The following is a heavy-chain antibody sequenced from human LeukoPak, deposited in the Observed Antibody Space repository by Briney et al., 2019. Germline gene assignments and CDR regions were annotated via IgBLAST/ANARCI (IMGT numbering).Heavy chain of an antibody. CDR2: ISKDGNNK. CDR1: GFTFSTYG. CDR3: AKGSSYGSGSYAGDY. D-gene: IGHD3-10*01. V-gene: IGHV3-30*18. J-gene: IGHJ4*02. Sequence: GGSLRLSCAASGFTFSTYGMHWVRQAPGKGLEWVAAISKDGNNKYYADSVKGRFTISRDNAKNSLYLQMNSLRAEDTAFYYCAKGSSYGSGSYAGDYWGQGTLVTVSS.